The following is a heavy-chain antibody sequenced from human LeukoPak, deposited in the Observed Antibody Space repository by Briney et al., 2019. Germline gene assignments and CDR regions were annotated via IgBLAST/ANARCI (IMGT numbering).Heavy chain of an antibody. CDR1: GGSFSDYY. V-gene: IGHV4-34*01. CDR3: ARSDGYGLVGI. J-gene: IGHJ3*02. Sequence: SSETLSLTCAVYGGSFSDYYWSWLRQSPGKGLEWIGEVSHSGSTNYNPSLKSRVTISVDTSKNQFSLNLSSVTAADTAVYYCARSDGYGLVGIWGQGTMITVSS. CDR2: VSHSGST. D-gene: IGHD3-10*01.